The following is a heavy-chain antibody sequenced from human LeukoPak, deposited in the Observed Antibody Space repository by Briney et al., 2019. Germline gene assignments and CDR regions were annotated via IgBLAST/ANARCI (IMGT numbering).Heavy chain of an antibody. Sequence: GGSLRLSCAASGFTFSDYYMSWIRQAPGKGLEWVSYISSSGSTIYYADSVKGRFTIPRVNAKNSLYLQMNSLRAEDTAVYYCARDGRAAGTGNWFDPWGQGTLVTVSS. D-gene: IGHD6-13*01. CDR3: ARDGRAAGTGNWFDP. CDR2: ISSSGSTI. CDR1: GFTFSDYY. V-gene: IGHV3-11*01. J-gene: IGHJ5*02.